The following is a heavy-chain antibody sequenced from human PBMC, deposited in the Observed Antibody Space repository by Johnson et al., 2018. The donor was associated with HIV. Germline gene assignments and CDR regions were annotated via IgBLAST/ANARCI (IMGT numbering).Heavy chain of an antibody. V-gene: IGHV3-11*04. CDR2: ISSRGRAV. Sequence: QVQLVESGGGLVQPGESLRLSCAAAGFTVTSNYMSWIRQAPGRGLEWVSYISSRGRAVYYADSLKGRLTISRDNAKNSLYLQMNSLRAEDTAVYFCARGDNAAAGDAFDIWGQGTMVTVSS. CDR1: GFTVTSNY. D-gene: IGHD6-13*01. CDR3: ARGDNAAAGDAFDI. J-gene: IGHJ3*02.